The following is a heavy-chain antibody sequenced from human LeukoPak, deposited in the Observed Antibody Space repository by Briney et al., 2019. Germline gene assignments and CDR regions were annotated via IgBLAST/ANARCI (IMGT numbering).Heavy chain of an antibody. Sequence: PSETLSLTCTVSGGSISSYYWSWIRQPPGKGLEWIGYIYYSGSTNYNPSLKSRVTISVDTSKNQFSLKLSSVTAADTAVYYCGVSSYYYYYYGMDVWGQGTTVTVSS. CDR3: GVSSYYYYYYGMDV. CDR1: GGSISSYY. CDR2: IYYSGST. D-gene: IGHD6-6*01. J-gene: IGHJ6*02. V-gene: IGHV4-59*01.